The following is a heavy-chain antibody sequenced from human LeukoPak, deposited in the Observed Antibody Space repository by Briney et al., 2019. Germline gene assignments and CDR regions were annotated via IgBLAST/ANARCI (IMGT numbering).Heavy chain of an antibody. D-gene: IGHD1-26*01. CDR3: ANPRLLRLDGSAFDI. Sequence: GRSLRLSCAASGFTFSSYGMHWVRQAPGKGLEWVAVISYDGSNKYYADSVKGRFTISRDNSKNTLYLQMNSLRAEDTAVYYCANPRLLRLDGSAFDIWGQGTMVTVSS. CDR1: GFTFSSYG. CDR2: ISYDGSNK. V-gene: IGHV3-30*18. J-gene: IGHJ3*02.